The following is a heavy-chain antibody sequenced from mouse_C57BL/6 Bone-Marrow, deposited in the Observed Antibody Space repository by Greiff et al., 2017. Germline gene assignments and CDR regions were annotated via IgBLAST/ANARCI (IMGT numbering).Heavy chain of an antibody. CDR1: GYTFTSYD. CDR3: ARLGGRGYFDV. Sequence: QVQLQQSGPELVKPGASVTLSCKASGYTFTSYDINWVKQTPGQGLEWIGWIYPRAGSTTYNEKFKGKATLTVDTSSSTAYMELRSLTSEDSAVYFCARLGGRGYFDVWGTGTTVTVSS. CDR2: IYPRAGST. D-gene: IGHD1-1*02. J-gene: IGHJ1*03. V-gene: IGHV1-85*01.